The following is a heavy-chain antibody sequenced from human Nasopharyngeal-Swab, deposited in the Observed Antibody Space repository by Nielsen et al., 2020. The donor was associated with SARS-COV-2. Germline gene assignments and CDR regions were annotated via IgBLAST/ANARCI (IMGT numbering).Heavy chain of an antibody. J-gene: IGHJ4*02. CDR1: GFTFSDYY. CDR2: ISSSGSTI. CDR3: ARDSEGGADDY. V-gene: IGHV3-11*04. D-gene: IGHD1-26*01. Sequence: GESLKISCAASGFTFSDYYMSWIRQAPGKGLEWVSYISSSGSTIYYADSVKGRFTISRDNAKNSLYLQMNSLRAEDTAVYYCARDSEGGADDYWGQGTLVTVSS.